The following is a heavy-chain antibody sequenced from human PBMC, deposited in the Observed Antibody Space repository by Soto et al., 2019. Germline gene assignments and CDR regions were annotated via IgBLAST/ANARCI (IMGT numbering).Heavy chain of an antibody. CDR3: ARIGPTEITMVRGVAYYFDY. Sequence: SETLSLTCAVYGGSFSGYYWSWIRQPPGKGLEWIGEINHSGSTNYNPSLKSRVTISVDTSKNQFSLKLSSVTAADTAVYYCARIGPTEITMVRGVAYYFDYWGQGTLVTVSS. CDR2: INHSGST. D-gene: IGHD3-10*01. J-gene: IGHJ4*02. CDR1: GGSFSGYY. V-gene: IGHV4-34*01.